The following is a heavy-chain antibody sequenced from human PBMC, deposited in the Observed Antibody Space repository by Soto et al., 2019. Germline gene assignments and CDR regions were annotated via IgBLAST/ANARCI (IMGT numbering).Heavy chain of an antibody. CDR1: GGSISSGGYY. V-gene: IGHV4-31*03. CDR3: ARTDTAMGTGYFDY. CDR2: IYYSGST. J-gene: IGHJ4*02. D-gene: IGHD5-18*01. Sequence: QVQLQESGPGLVKPSQTLSLTCTVSGGSISSGGYYWSWIRQHPGKGLEGIGYIYYSGSTYYNPSLKSRVTISVDMSKNQFSLKLSSVPAADTAVYYCARTDTAMGTGYFDYWGQGTLVTVSS.